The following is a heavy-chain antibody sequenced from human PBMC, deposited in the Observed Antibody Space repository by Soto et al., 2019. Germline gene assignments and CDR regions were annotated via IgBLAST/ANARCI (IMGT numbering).Heavy chain of an antibody. J-gene: IGHJ6*03. CDR1: GYTFTSYG. CDR2: ISAYNGNT. Sequence: ASVKVSCKASGYTFTSYGISWVRQAPGQGLEWMGWISAYNGNTNYAQKLQGRVTMTTDTSTSTAYMELRSLRSDDTAVYYCARVGLIQLWLGYYYMDVWGKGTTVTVSS. CDR3: ARVGLIQLWLGYYYMDV. D-gene: IGHD5-18*01. V-gene: IGHV1-18*01.